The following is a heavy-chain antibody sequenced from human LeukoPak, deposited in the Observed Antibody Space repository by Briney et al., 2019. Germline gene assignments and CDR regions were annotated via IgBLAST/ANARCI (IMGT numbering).Heavy chain of an antibody. Sequence: GESLKIYLQASGYRFTSYWIGWVRQMPGEGLEWMGSIDPSDSATRNTPSFQGQVTISLDKSLITADLQWNSLKASDTAMYYCARQAAMGRSGDYWGQGTLVTVSS. CDR2: IDPSDSAT. J-gene: IGHJ4*02. V-gene: IGHV5-51*01. D-gene: IGHD7-27*01. CDR3: ARQAAMGRSGDY. CDR1: GYRFTSYW.